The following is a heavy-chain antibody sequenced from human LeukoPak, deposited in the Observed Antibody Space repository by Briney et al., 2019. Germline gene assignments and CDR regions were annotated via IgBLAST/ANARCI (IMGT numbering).Heavy chain of an antibody. Sequence: GGSLRLSCAASGFTFSSYEMNWVRQAPGKGLEWVSYISSSGSTIYYADSVKGRFTISRDNAKNSLYLQMNSLRAEDTAVYYCARDQEGRGYSYGNFYYYYYMDVWGKGTTVTVSS. V-gene: IGHV3-48*03. D-gene: IGHD5-18*01. CDR1: GFTFSSYE. J-gene: IGHJ6*03. CDR3: ARDQEGRGYSYGNFYYYYYMDV. CDR2: ISSSGSTI.